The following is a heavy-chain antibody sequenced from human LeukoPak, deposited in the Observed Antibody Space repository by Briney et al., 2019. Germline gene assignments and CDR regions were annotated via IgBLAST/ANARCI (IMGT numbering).Heavy chain of an antibody. D-gene: IGHD6-13*01. Sequence: PGGSLRLSCAASGFTFSSYWMSWVRQAPGKGLEWVANIKQDGSEKYYVDSVKGRFTISRDNAKNSLYLQMNSLRAEDTAVYYCARDGGSSWYYYYYGMDAWGQGTTVTVSS. V-gene: IGHV3-7*01. CDR3: ARDGGSSWYYYYYGMDA. J-gene: IGHJ6*02. CDR1: GFTFSSYW. CDR2: IKQDGSEK.